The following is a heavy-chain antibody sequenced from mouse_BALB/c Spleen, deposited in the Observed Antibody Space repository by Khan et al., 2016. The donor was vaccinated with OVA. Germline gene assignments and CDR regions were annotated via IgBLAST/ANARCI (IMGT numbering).Heavy chain of an antibody. D-gene: IGHD1-3*01. Sequence: QLQLEESGAELVRPGVSVKISCKGSGYTFTDYAMHWVKQSHAKSLEWIGVISTYYGDADYNQKFKGKATLTVDKSSSTAYMELARLTSEDSAIYYCARGSVNSRFAYWGQGTLVTVSA. V-gene: IGHV1S137*01. J-gene: IGHJ3*01. CDR1: GYTFTDYA. CDR3: ARGSVNSRFAY. CDR2: ISTYYGDA.